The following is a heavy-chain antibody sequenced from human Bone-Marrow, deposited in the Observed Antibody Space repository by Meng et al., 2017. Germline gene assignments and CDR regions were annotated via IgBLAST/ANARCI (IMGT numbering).Heavy chain of an antibody. J-gene: IGHJ3*02. CDR3: ASHGDRYGAFDI. CDR1: GYTFTSYG. V-gene: IGHV1-18*01. CDR2: ISAYNGNT. D-gene: IGHD3-10*01. Sequence: ASVKVSCKASGYTFTSYGIIWVRQAPGQGLEWMGWISAYNGNTNYAQKLQGRVTMTTDTSTSTAYMEPRSLRSDDTAVYYCASHGDRYGAFDIWGQGTMVTVSS.